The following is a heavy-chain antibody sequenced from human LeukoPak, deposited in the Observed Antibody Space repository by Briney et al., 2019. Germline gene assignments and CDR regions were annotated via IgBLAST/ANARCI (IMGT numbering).Heavy chain of an antibody. J-gene: IGHJ6*03. Sequence: SETLSLTCTVSGGSVSDYYWSWIRQSPGKGLEWIGYIYYTGTSYNPSLKSRVTISVDTSKNQFSLYLSSVTAADTAVYYCARATYYYYMDVWGKGTTVTISS. CDR3: ARATYYYYMDV. CDR1: GGSVSDYY. CDR2: IYYTGT. V-gene: IGHV4-59*02.